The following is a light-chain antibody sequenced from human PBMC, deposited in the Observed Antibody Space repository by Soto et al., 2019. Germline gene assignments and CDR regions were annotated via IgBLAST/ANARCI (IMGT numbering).Light chain of an antibody. CDR3: QQLDSYPIT. J-gene: IGKJ5*01. V-gene: IGKV1-9*01. CDR1: QGISSY. CDR2: AAS. Sequence: DIQLTQSPSFLSTSVGDRVTITCRASQGISSYLAWYQQKPGKAPTLLIYAASTLKSGVPSRFSGSGSGTEFTLIISSLQPEDFGTYYCQQLDSYPITFGQGTRLEIK.